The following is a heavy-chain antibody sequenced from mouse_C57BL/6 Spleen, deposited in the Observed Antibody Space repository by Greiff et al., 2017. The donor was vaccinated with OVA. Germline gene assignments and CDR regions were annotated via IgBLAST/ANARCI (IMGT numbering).Heavy chain of an antibody. CDR2: IRNKANGYTT. CDR1: GFTFTDYY. V-gene: IGHV7-3*01. D-gene: IGHD2-1*01. Sequence: DVHLVESGGGLVQPGGSLSLSCAASGFTFTDYYMSWVRQPPGKALEWLGFIRNKANGYTTEYSASVKGRFTISRDNSQSILYLQMNALRAEDSATYYCARYWGNYNYAMDYWGQGTSVTVSS. CDR3: ARYWGNYNYAMDY. J-gene: IGHJ4*01.